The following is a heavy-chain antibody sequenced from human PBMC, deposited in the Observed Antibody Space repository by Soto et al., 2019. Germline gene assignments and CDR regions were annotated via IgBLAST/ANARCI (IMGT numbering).Heavy chain of an antibody. CDR2: INPSGGST. V-gene: IGHV1-46*01. Sequence: ASVKVSCKASGYTFTSYYMHWVRQAPGQGLEWMGIINPSGGSTSYAQKFQGRVTMTRDTSTSTVYMELSSLRSEDTAVYYCAGDLGYCSSTSVQGWSYYYYYGMDGRGQGATDTVSS. D-gene: IGHD2-2*01. CDR3: AGDLGYCSSTSVQGWSYYYYYGMDG. CDR1: GYTFTSYY. J-gene: IGHJ6*02.